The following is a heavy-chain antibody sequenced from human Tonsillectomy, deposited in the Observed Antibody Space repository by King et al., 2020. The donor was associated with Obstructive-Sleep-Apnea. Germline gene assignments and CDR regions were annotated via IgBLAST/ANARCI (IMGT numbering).Heavy chain of an antibody. CDR1: GFRFSSYD. V-gene: IGHV3-13*01. CDR3: ARGSSLDAFDV. J-gene: IGHJ3*01. Sequence: VQLVESGGGLVQPGGSLRLSCAASGFRFSSYDMHWVRQATGKGLDWVPGIGIVGDTYYPGSVKGRFTISRENAKNSLYLQMNSLRAGDTAVYYCARGSSLDAFDVWGQGTRVTVSS. CDR2: IGIVGDT.